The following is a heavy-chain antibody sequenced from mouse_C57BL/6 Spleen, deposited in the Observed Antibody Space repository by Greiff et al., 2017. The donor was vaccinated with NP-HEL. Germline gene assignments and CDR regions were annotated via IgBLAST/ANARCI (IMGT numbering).Heavy chain of an antibody. V-gene: IGHV5-16*01. J-gene: IGHJ3*01. CDR1: GFTFSDYY. CDR3: ARGNAYYSNFWFAD. CDR2: INYDGSST. D-gene: IGHD2-5*01. Sequence: EVMLVESEGGLVQPGSSMKLSCTASGFTFSDYYMAWVRQVPEKGLEWVANINYDGSSTYYLDSLKSRFIISRDNAKNILYLQMSSLKSEDTATYYCARGNAYYSNFWFADWGQGTLVTVSA.